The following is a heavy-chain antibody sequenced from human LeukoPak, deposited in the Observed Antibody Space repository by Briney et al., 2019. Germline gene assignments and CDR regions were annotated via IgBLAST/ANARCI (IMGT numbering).Heavy chain of an antibody. CDR2: ISAYNGNT. J-gene: IGHJ6*02. Sequence: ASVKVSCKASGYTFTSYGISWVRQAPGQGLEWMGWISAYNGNTNYAQKFQGRVTITADKSTSTAYMELSSLRSEDTAVYYCAREGTMVRGVILYYYYGMDVWGQGTTVTVSS. D-gene: IGHD3-10*01. CDR3: AREGTMVRGVILYYYYGMDV. CDR1: GYTFTSYG. V-gene: IGHV1-18*01.